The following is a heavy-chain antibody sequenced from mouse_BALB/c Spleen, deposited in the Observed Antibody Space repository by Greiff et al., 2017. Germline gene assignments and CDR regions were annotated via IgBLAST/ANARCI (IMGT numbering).Heavy chain of an antibody. D-gene: IGHD2-3*01. CDR3: ARLPDGYYVDY. Sequence: EVQRVESGGGLVQPGGSLKLSCAASGFTFSSYTMSWVRQTPEKRLEWVAYISNGGGSTYYPDTVKGRFTISRDNAKNTLYLQMSSLKSEDTAMYYCARLPDGYYVDYWGQGTTLTVSS. V-gene: IGHV5-12-2*01. CDR2: ISNGGGST. J-gene: IGHJ2*01. CDR1: GFTFSSYT.